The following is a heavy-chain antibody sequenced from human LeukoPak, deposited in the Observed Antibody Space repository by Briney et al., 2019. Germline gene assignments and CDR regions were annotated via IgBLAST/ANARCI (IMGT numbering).Heavy chain of an antibody. Sequence: SETLSLTCTVSGGSISSYYWSWIRQPPGKGLEWIGYIYYSGSTNYNPSLKSRVTISVDTSKNQFSLKLSSVTAADTAVYYCARGSRRITMVRGVPYGMDVWGQGTTVTVSS. V-gene: IGHV4-59*12. D-gene: IGHD3-10*01. CDR1: GGSISSYY. CDR2: IYYSGST. J-gene: IGHJ6*02. CDR3: ARGSRRITMVRGVPYGMDV.